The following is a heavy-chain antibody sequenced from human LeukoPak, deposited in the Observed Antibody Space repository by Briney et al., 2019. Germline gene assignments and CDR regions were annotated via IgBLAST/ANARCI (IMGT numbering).Heavy chain of an antibody. D-gene: IGHD3-9*01. Sequence: PSETLSLTCAVYGGSFSGYYWSWIRRPPGKGLEWIGEINHSGSTNYNPSLKSRVTISVDTSKNQFSLKLSSVTAADTAVYYCARAIRYFGYYYYYMDVWGKGTTVTISS. CDR3: ARAIRYFGYYYYYMDV. V-gene: IGHV4-34*01. CDR2: INHSGST. CDR1: GGSFSGYY. J-gene: IGHJ6*03.